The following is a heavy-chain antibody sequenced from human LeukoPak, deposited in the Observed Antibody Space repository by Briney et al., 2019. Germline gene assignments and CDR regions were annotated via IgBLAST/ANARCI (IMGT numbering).Heavy chain of an antibody. CDR3: ARVEYSSTSFDY. CDR2: IYYSGST. J-gene: IGHJ4*02. CDR1: GGSISSYY. D-gene: IGHD6-6*01. Sequence: NPSETLSLTCTVSGGSISSYYWSWIRQPPGKGLEWIGYIYYSGSTNYNPSLKSRVTISVDTSKNQFSLKLSSVTAADTAVYYCARVEYSSTSFDYWGQGTLVTVSS. V-gene: IGHV4-59*01.